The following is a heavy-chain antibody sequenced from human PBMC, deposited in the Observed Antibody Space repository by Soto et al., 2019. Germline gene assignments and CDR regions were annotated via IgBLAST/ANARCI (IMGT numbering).Heavy chain of an antibody. J-gene: IGHJ4*02. V-gene: IGHV3-23*01. CDR3: ARRGSGSYYDY. CDR1: GFTFSSYA. Sequence: EVQLLESGGGLVQPGGSLRLSCAASGFTFSSYAMRWVRQAPGKGLEWVSAISGSGGSTYYADSVKGRFTISRDNSKNTLYLQRNSLRAEDTAVYYWARRGSGSYYDYWGQGTLVIVSS. CDR2: ISGSGGST. D-gene: IGHD1-26*01.